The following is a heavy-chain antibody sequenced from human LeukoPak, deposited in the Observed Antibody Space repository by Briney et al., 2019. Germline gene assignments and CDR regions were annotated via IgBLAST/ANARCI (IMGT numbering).Heavy chain of an antibody. CDR1: GGSFSGYC. Sequence: SETLSLTCAVYGGSFSGYCWSWIRQPPGKGLEWIGEINHSGSTNYNPSLKSRVTISVDTSKNQFSLKLSSVTAADTAVYYCARVADKSSSATYYFDYWGQGTLVTVSS. CDR3: ARVADKSSSATYYFDY. D-gene: IGHD6-6*01. V-gene: IGHV4-34*01. CDR2: INHSGST. J-gene: IGHJ4*01.